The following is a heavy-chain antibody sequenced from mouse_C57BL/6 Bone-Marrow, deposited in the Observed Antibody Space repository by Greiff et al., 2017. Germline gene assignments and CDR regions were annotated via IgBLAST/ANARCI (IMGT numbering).Heavy chain of an antibody. D-gene: IGHD1-1*01. Sequence: VQLQQPGAELVRPGTSVKLSCKASGYTFTSYWMHWVKQRPGQGLEWIGYINPSSGYTKYNQKFKDKATLTADKSSSTAYMQLSSLTSEDSAVYYCARFFPYYGSSPYAMDYWGQGTSVTVSS. CDR1: GYTFTSYW. CDR3: ARFFPYYGSSPYAMDY. V-gene: IGHV1-4*01. J-gene: IGHJ4*01. CDR2: INPSSGYT.